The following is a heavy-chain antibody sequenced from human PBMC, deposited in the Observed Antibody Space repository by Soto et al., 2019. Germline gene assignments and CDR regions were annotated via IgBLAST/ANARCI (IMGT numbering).Heavy chain of an antibody. CDR2: TSYDGSYK. CDR1: GFTFRSYG. Sequence: GGSLRLSCAASGFTFRSYGMHWVRQAPGKGLEWVAVTSYDGSYKDYADSVKGRFTISRDNSKNTLYLQMNSLRADDTGLYYCAKTGTTLTSDAFDIWGQGTMVTVSS. V-gene: IGHV3-30*18. CDR3: AKTGTTLTSDAFDI. J-gene: IGHJ3*02. D-gene: IGHD4-17*01.